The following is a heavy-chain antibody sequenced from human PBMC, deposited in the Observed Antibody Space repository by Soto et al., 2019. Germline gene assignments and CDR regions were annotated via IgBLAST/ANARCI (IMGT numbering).Heavy chain of an antibody. J-gene: IGHJ4*02. CDR1: GFTFSDYY. CDR3: ARDWGSTGYDILDY. V-gene: IGHV3-11*04. Sequence: QVQLVASGGGLVKPGGSLRLSCAASGFTFSDYYMTWIRQAPGKGLEWVSYISSGGATMYFADSVKGRFTISRDNAQNSLFLQMNNLRAEDTAVYYCARDWGSTGYDILDYWGQGTPVTVSS. D-gene: IGHD5-12*01. CDR2: ISSGGATM.